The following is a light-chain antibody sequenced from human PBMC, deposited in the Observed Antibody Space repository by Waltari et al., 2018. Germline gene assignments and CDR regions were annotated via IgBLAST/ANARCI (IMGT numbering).Light chain of an antibody. J-gene: IGKJ1*01. Sequence: EIVMTQSPDSLAVSLGERATISCKSSQSLFSISNEKNYLAWYQQKSGQPPKLLIYWASTRESGVPDRFSGSWSGTDFTLTITSLQAEDVAVYYCQQYYSRRTLGQGTKVEIK. CDR2: WAS. V-gene: IGKV4-1*01. CDR3: QQYYSRRT. CDR1: QSLFSISNEKNY.